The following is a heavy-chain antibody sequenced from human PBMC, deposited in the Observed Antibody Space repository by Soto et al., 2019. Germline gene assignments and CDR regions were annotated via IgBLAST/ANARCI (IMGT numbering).Heavy chain of an antibody. J-gene: IGHJ3*02. V-gene: IGHV3-30*04. CDR2: ISHDGRKE. Sequence: GGPLRLSCLGSRFDFSSYAMHWVRQAPGKGLEWVTSISHDGRKEYNADSVRGRFTISRDNSKNTVYLQMNSLRAEDTAVYYCAAQDGFDISGQGTMVTVSS. CDR1: RFDFSSYA. CDR3: AAQDGFDI.